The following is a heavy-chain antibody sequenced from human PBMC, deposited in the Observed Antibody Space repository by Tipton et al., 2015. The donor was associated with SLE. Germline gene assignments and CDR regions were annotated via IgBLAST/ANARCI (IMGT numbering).Heavy chain of an antibody. CDR3: ARAQGYYYDSSGYGWFDP. CDR1: GGSISSYY. V-gene: IGHV4-59*01. D-gene: IGHD3-22*01. CDR2: IYYSGST. Sequence: GLVKPSETLSLTCTVSGGSISSYYWSWIRQPPGKGLEWIGYIYYSGSTNYNPSLKSRVTISVDTSKNQFSLKLSSVTAADTAVYYCARAQGYYYDSSGYGWFDPWGQGTLVTVSS. J-gene: IGHJ5*02.